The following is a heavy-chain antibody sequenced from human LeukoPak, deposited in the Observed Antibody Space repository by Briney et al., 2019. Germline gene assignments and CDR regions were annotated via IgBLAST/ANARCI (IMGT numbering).Heavy chain of an antibody. V-gene: IGHV4-59*01. J-gene: IGHJ4*02. CDR3: ARDQGLTGYFDY. Sequence: SETLSLTCTVSGGSISSYYWSWIRQPPGKGLEWIGYIYYSGSTNYNPSLKSRVTISVDTSKNQFSLKLSSVTAADTAVYYCARDQGLTGYFDYWGQGTLVTVSS. D-gene: IGHD3-9*01. CDR1: GGSISSYY. CDR2: IYYSGST.